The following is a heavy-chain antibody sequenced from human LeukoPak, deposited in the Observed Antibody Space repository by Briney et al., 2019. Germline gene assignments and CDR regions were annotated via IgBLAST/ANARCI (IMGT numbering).Heavy chain of an antibody. CDR3: ARDIVVVPAVEAEDC. D-gene: IGHD2-21*01. J-gene: IGHJ4*02. CDR1: GYIFTDYY. CDR2: INPNSGLT. V-gene: IGHV1-2*02. Sequence: RASVEVSCKASGYIFTDYYLHWVRQAPGQGLEWMGWINPNSGLTNYAKRFQDRVTMTADTSVSTAYMQLTRLTSDDSAVYFCARDIVVVPAVEAEDCWGQGTLVTVTS.